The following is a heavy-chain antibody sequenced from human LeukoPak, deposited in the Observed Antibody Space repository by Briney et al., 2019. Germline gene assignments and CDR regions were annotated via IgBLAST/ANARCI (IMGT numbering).Heavy chain of an antibody. J-gene: IGHJ4*02. CDR1: GSTFSDYY. D-gene: IGHD5-24*01. CDR3: ARDLQRWLTEGDY. Sequence: GGSLRLSCAASGSTFSDYYMSWIRQAPGKGLEWVSYISSSGSTIYYADSVKGRFTISRDNAKNSLYLQMNSLRAEDTAVYYCARDLQRWLTEGDYWGQGTLVTVSS. CDR2: ISSSGSTI. V-gene: IGHV3-11*01.